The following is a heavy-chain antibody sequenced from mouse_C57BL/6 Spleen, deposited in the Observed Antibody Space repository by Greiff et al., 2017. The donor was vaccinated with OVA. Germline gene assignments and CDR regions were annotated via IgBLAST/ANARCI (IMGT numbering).Heavy chain of an antibody. CDR1: GFTFSSYA. CDR2: ISSGGDYI. Sequence: EVMLVESGEGLVKPGGSLKLSCAASGFTFSSYAMSWVRQSPEKRLEWVAYISSGGDYIYYADTVKGRFTISRDNARNTLYLQMSSLKSEDTAMYYCTRDQAQLGLRAWFAYWGQGTLVTVSA. V-gene: IGHV5-9-1*02. J-gene: IGHJ3*01. D-gene: IGHD3-1*01. CDR3: TRDQAQLGLRAWFAY.